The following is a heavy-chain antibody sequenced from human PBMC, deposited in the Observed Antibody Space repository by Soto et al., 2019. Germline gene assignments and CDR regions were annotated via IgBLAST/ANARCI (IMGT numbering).Heavy chain of an antibody. J-gene: IGHJ3*02. D-gene: IGHD2-2*01. CDR2: INRSEDT. CDR1: GESFTGYY. V-gene: IGHV4-34*01. CDR3: ARGRRSITRVIAAAMCGFDI. Sequence: PSETLSLTCAVYGESFTGYYWNWLRQTPGKGLEWIGEINRSEDTNYTPSLKSRVTISVDTSKKQFSLTLSSVTAADTAVYYCARGRRSITRVIAAAMCGFDIWGQGTMVPVSS.